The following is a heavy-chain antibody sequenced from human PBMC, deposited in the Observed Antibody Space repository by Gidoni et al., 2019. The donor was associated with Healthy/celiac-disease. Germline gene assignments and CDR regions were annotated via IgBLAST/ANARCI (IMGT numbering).Heavy chain of an antibody. D-gene: IGHD6-13*01. J-gene: IGHJ5*02. CDR2: ISAYNGKT. V-gene: IGHV1-18*01. CDR1: GYTFTSSG. Sequence: QVQLVQSGAEVKKPGASVKVSCKASGYTFTSSGISWVRQAPGQGLEWRGWISAYNGKTNDAQKLQGRVSMTTDTSTSTAYMELRSLGSDDTAVYYCAGRYSSSGNWFDPWGQGTLVTVSS. CDR3: AGRYSSSGNWFDP.